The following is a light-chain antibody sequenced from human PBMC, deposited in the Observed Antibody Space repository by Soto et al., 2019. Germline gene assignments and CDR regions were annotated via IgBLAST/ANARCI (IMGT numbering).Light chain of an antibody. V-gene: IGKV1-5*01. J-gene: IGKJ4*01. Sequence: DIRVPQAPPTLSASVGARVTITYRASQTTTTWMAWYQQKPGKAPKLLVYDASTLQSGVATRFSGSASGTEFTLTISSLPPEDFATYYCQQVSGYPLNFGGGTKVDI. CDR2: DAS. CDR1: QTTTTW. CDR3: QQVSGYPLN.